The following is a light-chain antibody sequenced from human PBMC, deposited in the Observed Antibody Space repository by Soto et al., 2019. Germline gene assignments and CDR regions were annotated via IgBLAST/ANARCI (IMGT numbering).Light chain of an antibody. CDR1: HTISSSY. J-gene: IGKJ1*01. CDR3: QQPVTSSPRT. Sequence: EIVLTQSPGTLSLSPGERATLSCRASHTISSSYLAWYQQKPGQAPRLLMYGISRRATGIPDRFSGSGSGTDFTLTITRLEPEDFAVYYCQQPVTSSPRTFGQGTKVEIK. V-gene: IGKV3-20*01. CDR2: GIS.